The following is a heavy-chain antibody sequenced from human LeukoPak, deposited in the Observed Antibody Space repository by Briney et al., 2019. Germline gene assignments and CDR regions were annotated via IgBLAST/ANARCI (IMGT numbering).Heavy chain of an antibody. V-gene: IGHV3-74*01. CDR3: ARTVAGTSAFDI. Sequence: GGSLRLSCAASGFTFSSYAMSWVRQAPGKGLVWVSRINSDGSSTSYADSVKGRFTISRDNAKNTLYLQMNSLRAEDTAVYYCARTVAGTSAFDIWGQGTMVTVSS. CDR2: INSDGSST. J-gene: IGHJ3*02. D-gene: IGHD6-19*01. CDR1: GFTFSSYA.